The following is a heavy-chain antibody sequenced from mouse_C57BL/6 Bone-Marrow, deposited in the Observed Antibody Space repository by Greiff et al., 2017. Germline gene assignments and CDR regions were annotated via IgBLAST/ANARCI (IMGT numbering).Heavy chain of an antibody. CDR2: ISYDGSN. Sequence: VQLQESGPGLVKPSQSLSLTCSVTGYSITSGYYWNWIRQFPGNKLEWMGYISYDGSNNYNPSLKNRISITRDTSKNQFFLKLNSVTTEDTATYYCARGGSNWGFAYWGQGTLVTVSA. D-gene: IGHD4-1*01. CDR3: ARGGSNWGFAY. CDR1: GYSITSGYY. V-gene: IGHV3-6*01. J-gene: IGHJ3*01.